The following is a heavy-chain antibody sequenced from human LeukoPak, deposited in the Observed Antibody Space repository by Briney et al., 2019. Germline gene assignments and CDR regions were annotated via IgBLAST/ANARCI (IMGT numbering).Heavy chain of an antibody. J-gene: IGHJ4*02. CDR1: GFTFTTYS. CDR3: ARDRSTSGRQY. D-gene: IGHD3-10*01. CDR2: INQDGSER. Sequence: KPGGSLRLSCAASGFTFTTYSMNWVRQVPGKGLEWVANINQDGSERHYVDSLKGRFTVSRDNAKNSLYLQMNTLRAEDTAVYYCARDRSTSGRQYWGQGTLVTVSS. V-gene: IGHV3-7*01.